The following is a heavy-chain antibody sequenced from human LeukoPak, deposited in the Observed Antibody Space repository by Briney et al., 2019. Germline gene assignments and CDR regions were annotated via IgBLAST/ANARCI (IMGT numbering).Heavy chain of an antibody. D-gene: IGHD4-11*01. CDR3: ARQLHFRRAGYDYLDQFNY. Sequence: PSETLSLTCTVSGFSISSSSYYWGWIRQPPGKGLEWIGSIYYSGSTYYNPSLKSRVTISVDTSKNQFSLKLSSVTAADTAVYHCARQLHFRRAGYDYLDQFNYRGQGTLVTVSS. V-gene: IGHV4-39*01. CDR2: IYYSGST. CDR1: GFSISSSSYY. J-gene: IGHJ4*02.